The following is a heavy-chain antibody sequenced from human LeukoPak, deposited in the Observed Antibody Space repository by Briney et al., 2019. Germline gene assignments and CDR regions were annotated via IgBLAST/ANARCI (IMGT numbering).Heavy chain of an antibody. D-gene: IGHD7-27*01. CDR1: GYSFTSYW. V-gene: IGHV5-51*01. CDR3: ARQTAMGRSGDY. Sequence: GESLKISCKASGYSFTSYWIGWVRQMPGKGLEWMGIIDPSDSDIRYTPSFQGQVTISADKALSTAYLQWNSLKASDTAIYYCARQTAMGRSGDYWGQGTLVTVSS. CDR2: IDPSDSDI. J-gene: IGHJ4*02.